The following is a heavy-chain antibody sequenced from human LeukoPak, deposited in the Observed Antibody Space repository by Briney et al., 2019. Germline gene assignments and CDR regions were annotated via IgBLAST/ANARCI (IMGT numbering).Heavy chain of an antibody. Sequence: GGSLRLSCTASGFTFRSYPFHWVRQAPGKGLQWGAVIGYDGVNKFYTDSVKGRFTISRDDSKSTLYLQMDSLRADDTAVYYCARDFLRGAPDYLDLWGQGTLVTVSS. D-gene: IGHD3-10*01. J-gene: IGHJ4*02. V-gene: IGHV3-30*04. CDR3: ARDFLRGAPDYLDL. CDR2: IGYDGVNK. CDR1: GFTFRSYP.